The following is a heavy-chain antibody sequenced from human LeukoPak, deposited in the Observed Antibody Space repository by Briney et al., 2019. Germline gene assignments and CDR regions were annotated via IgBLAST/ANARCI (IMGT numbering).Heavy chain of an antibody. CDR1: GYTFTGYF. CDR2: IDPDSGGT. J-gene: IGHJ5*02. Sequence: ASVKVSCKASGYTFTGYFMHWVRQAPGQGLEWMGWIDPDSGGTNYAQVFQGRVTVTRDKSISTAYMELSSLRSDDTAVYYCARVHRAGGWTLALDPWGQGTLSPSPQ. V-gene: IGHV1-2*02. CDR3: ARVHRAGGWTLALDP. D-gene: IGHD5-12*01.